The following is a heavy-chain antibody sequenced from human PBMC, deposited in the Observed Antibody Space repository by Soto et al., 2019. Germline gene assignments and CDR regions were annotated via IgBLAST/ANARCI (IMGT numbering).Heavy chain of an antibody. CDR1: GGSISSGGYY. CDR2: SYYSEST. Sequence: QVQLQESGPGLVKPSQTLSLTCTVSGGSISSGGYYWSWIRQHPGKGLEWIGYSYYSESTYYNPSLKRRVTISVEPSTNQLSLKLRAVPAADTGVYYCARDRIARHSYGRNWYFDLWGRGTLVTVS. D-gene: IGHD5-18*01. CDR3: ARDRIARHSYGRNWYFDL. V-gene: IGHV4-31*03. J-gene: IGHJ2*01.